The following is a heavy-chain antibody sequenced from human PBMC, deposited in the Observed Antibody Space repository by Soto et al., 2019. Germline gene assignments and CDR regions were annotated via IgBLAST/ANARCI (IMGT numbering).Heavy chain of an antibody. Sequence: GGSLRLSCAASGFTFDDYAMHWVRQAPGKGLEWVSGISWNSGSIGYADSVKGRFTISRDNAKNSLYLQMNSLRAEDTALYYCAKDKAIIITFGGDPDAFDIWGQGTMVTVSS. CDR3: AKDKAIIITFGGDPDAFDI. CDR2: ISWNSGSI. V-gene: IGHV3-9*01. CDR1: GFTFDDYA. J-gene: IGHJ3*02. D-gene: IGHD3-16*01.